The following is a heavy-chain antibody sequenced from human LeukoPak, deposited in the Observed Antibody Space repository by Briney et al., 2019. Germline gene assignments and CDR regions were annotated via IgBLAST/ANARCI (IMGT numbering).Heavy chain of an antibody. CDR2: INHSGST. CDR3: ASRITIFGVPNWFDP. V-gene: IGHV4-34*01. Sequence: PSETLSLTCTVSGGSIVGYYWSWIRQPPGKGLEWIGEINHSGSTNYNPSLKSRVTISVDTSKNQFSLKLSSVTAADTAVYYCASRITIFGVPNWFDPWGQGTLVTVSS. CDR1: GGSIVGYY. J-gene: IGHJ5*02. D-gene: IGHD3-3*01.